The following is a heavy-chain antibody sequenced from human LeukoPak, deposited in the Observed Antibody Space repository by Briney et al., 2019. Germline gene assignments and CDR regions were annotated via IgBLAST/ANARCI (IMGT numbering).Heavy chain of an antibody. CDR3: AKDHIGTDTDY. D-gene: IGHD1-7*01. J-gene: IGHJ4*02. CDR2: ISYDGSNK. Sequence: GGSLRLSCAASGFTFSRYGMDWVRQAQGKGLGWVAVISYDGSNKYYADSVKGRFTISRDNSKNTLYLQMNSLRPEDTAVYYCAKDHIGTDTDYWGQGTLVTVSS. V-gene: IGHV3-30*18. CDR1: GFTFSRYG.